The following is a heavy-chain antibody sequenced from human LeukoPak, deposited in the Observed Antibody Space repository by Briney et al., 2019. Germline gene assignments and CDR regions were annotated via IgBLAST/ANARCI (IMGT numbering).Heavy chain of an antibody. CDR1: GFTLSSRW. D-gene: IGHD3-16*01. V-gene: IGHV3-7*01. CDR2: INRDGSEK. Sequence: GGSLRLSCVVSGFTLSSRWMMWVRQAPGEGLEWMTNINRDGSEKNYVDSVKGRFTISRDNSKNTLYLQMNSLRAEDTALYYCTSLGGNYFDYWGQGTLVTVSS. CDR3: TSLGGNYFDY. J-gene: IGHJ4*02.